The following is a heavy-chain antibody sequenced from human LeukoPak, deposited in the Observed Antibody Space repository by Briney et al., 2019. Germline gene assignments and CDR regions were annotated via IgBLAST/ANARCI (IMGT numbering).Heavy chain of an antibody. Sequence: GASVKVSCKASGHTFTDYYIHWVRQAPGQGLEWMGWIYPNSGDTNYAQKFQGRVTMTRDTSVSTAYMELSRLRSDDTAVYYCARAPPRLWFGELFDYWGQGTLVTVSS. D-gene: IGHD3-10*01. CDR3: ARAPPRLWFGELFDY. CDR1: GHTFTDYY. CDR2: IYPNSGDT. V-gene: IGHV1-2*02. J-gene: IGHJ4*02.